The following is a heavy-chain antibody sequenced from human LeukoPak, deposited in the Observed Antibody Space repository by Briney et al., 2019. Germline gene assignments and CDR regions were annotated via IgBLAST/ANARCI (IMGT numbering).Heavy chain of an antibody. CDR2: IYPRDSDT. CDR1: GYTFRNYW. D-gene: IGHD2/OR15-2a*01. J-gene: IGHJ4*02. Sequence: GESLKIPCKGSGYTFRNYWIAWVRQLPGKGLEWMGIIYPRDSDTRYSPSFQGQVTFSVHQSIHTAYMQWTSLKASDTAIYYCARHVNILEPVFDYWGQGTLVIVSS. V-gene: IGHV5-51*01. CDR3: ARHVNILEPVFDY.